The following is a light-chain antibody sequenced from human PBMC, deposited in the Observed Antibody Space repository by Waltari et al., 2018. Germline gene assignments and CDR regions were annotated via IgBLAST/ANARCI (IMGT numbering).Light chain of an antibody. Sequence: QPVLTLPPSASGTPGQVVAFPCSGSSPNVGKHYVYWYQQLPGTAPKLLIYKNDQRPSGVPDRFFGSKSGTSASLVISGLRSEDEGHYTCATWDDSLNSWVFGGGTKLTIL. J-gene: IGLJ3*02. CDR2: KND. CDR3: ATWDDSLNSWV. CDR1: SPNVGKHY. V-gene: IGLV1-47*01.